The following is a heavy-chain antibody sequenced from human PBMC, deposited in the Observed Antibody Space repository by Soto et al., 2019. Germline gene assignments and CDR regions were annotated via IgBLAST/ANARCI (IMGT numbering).Heavy chain of an antibody. V-gene: IGHV3-30-3*01. CDR1: GFTFSSYA. J-gene: IGHJ6*02. CDR3: ARTEQLERRNYYYYGMDV. CDR2: ISYDGSNK. D-gene: IGHD1-1*01. Sequence: GGSLRLSCAASGFTFSSYAMHWVRQAPGKGLEWVAVISYDGSNKYYADSVKGRFTISRDNSKNTLYLQMNSLRAEDTAVYYCARTEQLERRNYYYYGMDVWGQGTTVTVSS.